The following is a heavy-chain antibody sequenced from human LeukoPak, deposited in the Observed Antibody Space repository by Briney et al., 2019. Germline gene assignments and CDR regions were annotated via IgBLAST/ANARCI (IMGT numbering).Heavy chain of an antibody. CDR3: ARSRRVGRSYYGSGTGLPTDYYYYYMDV. V-gene: IGHV4-4*07. Sequence: SETLSLTCTVSGGPISSHYWSWIRQPAGKGLEWIGRIYTSGSTNYNPSLKSRVTMSVDTSKNQFSLKLSSVTAADTAVYYCARSRRVGRSYYGSGTGLPTDYYYYYMDVWGKGTTVTVSS. J-gene: IGHJ6*03. CDR2: IYTSGST. CDR1: GGPISSHY. D-gene: IGHD3-10*01.